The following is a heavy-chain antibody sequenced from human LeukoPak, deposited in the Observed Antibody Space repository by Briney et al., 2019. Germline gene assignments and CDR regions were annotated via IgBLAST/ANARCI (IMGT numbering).Heavy chain of an antibody. Sequence: SETLSVTCTVSGYSISSGYYWGWIRQPPGKGLEWIGSIFHSRSTYYNPSLKSRVTMSVDTSKNQFSLKLSSVTAADTAVYYCARDQTQLRYFDWLSPSSPVVWFDPWGQGTLVTVSS. D-gene: IGHD3-9*01. CDR2: IFHSRST. CDR3: ARDQTQLRYFDWLSPSSPVVWFDP. CDR1: GYSISSGYY. V-gene: IGHV4-38-2*02. J-gene: IGHJ5*02.